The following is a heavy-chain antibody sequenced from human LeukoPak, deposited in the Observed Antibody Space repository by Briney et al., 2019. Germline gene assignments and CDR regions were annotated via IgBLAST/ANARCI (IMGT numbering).Heavy chain of an antibody. Sequence: GGSLRLSCAASGFTFDDYAMHWVRQAPGKGLEWVSAISGSGGSTYYGDSVKGRFTISRDNSKNTLYLQMNSLRPEDTAVYYCAKDMYYGGNSGAFDIWGQGTMVTVSS. CDR1: GFTFDDYA. V-gene: IGHV3-23*01. CDR2: ISGSGGST. D-gene: IGHD4-23*01. J-gene: IGHJ3*02. CDR3: AKDMYYGGNSGAFDI.